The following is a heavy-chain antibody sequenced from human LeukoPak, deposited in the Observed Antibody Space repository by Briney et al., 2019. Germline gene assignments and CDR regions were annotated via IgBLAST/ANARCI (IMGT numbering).Heavy chain of an antibody. CDR3: AKAYYSGTFSQNWFDP. Sequence: GGSLRLSCAASGFTFSSYGMHWVRQAPGKGLEWVAVISYDGSNKYYADAVKGRFTISRDNSKNTLYLQMNSLRAEDTAVYYCAKAYYSGTFSQNWFDPWGQGTLVTVSS. CDR1: GFTFSSYG. CDR2: ISYDGSNK. D-gene: IGHD1-26*01. V-gene: IGHV3-33*05. J-gene: IGHJ5*02.